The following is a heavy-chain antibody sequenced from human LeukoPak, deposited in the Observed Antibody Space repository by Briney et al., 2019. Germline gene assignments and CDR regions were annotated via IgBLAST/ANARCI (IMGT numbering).Heavy chain of an antibody. V-gene: IGHV4-4*07. CDR3: ARASNMVNYYYYMDV. Sequence: SETLSLTCTVSGGSISRYYWSWIRQPAGKGLEWIGRIYTSGSTNYNPSLKSRVTMSVDTSKNQFSLKLSSVTAADTAVYYCARASNMVNYYYYMDVWGKGTTVTISS. J-gene: IGHJ6*03. CDR1: GGSISRYY. CDR2: IYTSGST. D-gene: IGHD5-18*01.